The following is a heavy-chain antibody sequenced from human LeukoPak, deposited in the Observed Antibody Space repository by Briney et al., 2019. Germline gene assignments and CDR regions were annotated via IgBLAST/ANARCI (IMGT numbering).Heavy chain of an antibody. CDR2: IIPIFGTA. CDR1: GYTFTSYG. Sequence: SVKVSCKASGYTFTSYGISWVRQAPGQGLEWMGGIIPIFGTANYAQKFQGRVTITADESTSTAYMELSSLRSEDTAVYYCARVNSSSWYYFDYWGQGTLVTVSS. D-gene: IGHD6-13*01. V-gene: IGHV1-69*13. J-gene: IGHJ4*02. CDR3: ARVNSSSWYYFDY.